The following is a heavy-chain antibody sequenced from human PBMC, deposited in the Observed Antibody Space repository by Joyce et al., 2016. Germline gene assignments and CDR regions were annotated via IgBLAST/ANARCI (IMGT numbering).Heavy chain of an antibody. J-gene: IGHJ4*02. V-gene: IGHV3-53*04. CDR3: ATLRSGYSSSSSMFDY. CDR1: GFTVTSKY. CDR2: LYTAGTT. Sequence: EVQLVESGGGLVQPGGSLRLSCVVSGFTVTSKYISWVRQAPGKGLEGVSVLYTAGTTFYADSVKGRFTISRHSSRSTVYLQLDSLRTEDTAVYYCATLRSGYSSSSSMFDYWGQGTLVTVSS. D-gene: IGHD5-18*01.